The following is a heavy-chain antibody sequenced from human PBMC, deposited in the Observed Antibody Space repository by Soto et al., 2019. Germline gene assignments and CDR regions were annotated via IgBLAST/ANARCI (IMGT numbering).Heavy chain of an antibody. CDR1: GYTFTGYY. CDR2: INPNSGGT. Sequence: VASVKVSCKASGYTFTGYYMHWVRQAPGQGLEWTGWINPNSGGTNYAQKFQGRVTMTRDTSISTAYMELSRLRSDDTAVYYCARDPGDIVVVPAAHYYYYGMDVWGQGTTVTVSS. D-gene: IGHD2-2*01. V-gene: IGHV1-2*02. J-gene: IGHJ6*02. CDR3: ARDPGDIVVVPAAHYYYYGMDV.